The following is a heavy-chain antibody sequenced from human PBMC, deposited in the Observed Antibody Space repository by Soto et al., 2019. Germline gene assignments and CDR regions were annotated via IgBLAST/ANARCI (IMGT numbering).Heavy chain of an antibody. V-gene: IGHV3-30*18. CDR2: ISYDGSNK. Sequence: QVQLVESGGGVVQPGRSLRLSCAASGFTFSSYGMHWVRQAPGKGLEWVAVISYDGSNKYYADSVKGRFTISRDNSKNTLYLQMNSLRAEDTAVYYCAKAPGTGAQGYCSGGSCYAGRSDYYGMDVWGQGTTVTVSS. J-gene: IGHJ6*02. D-gene: IGHD2-15*01. CDR3: AKAPGTGAQGYCSGGSCYAGRSDYYGMDV. CDR1: GFTFSSYG.